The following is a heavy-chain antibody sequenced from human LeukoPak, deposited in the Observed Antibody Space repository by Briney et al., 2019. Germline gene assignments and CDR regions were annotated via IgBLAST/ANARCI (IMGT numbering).Heavy chain of an antibody. CDR1: GYTFTGSGWY. J-gene: IGHJ4*02. V-gene: IGHV1-2*02. D-gene: IGHD3-10*01. CDR3: ARDGPAQMVDFDY. CDR2: LHPKNGAT. Sequence: ASVKVSCKASGYTFTGSGWYLYWLRQAPGQGLECVGWLHPKNGATGYAQKFQGRVAMTTDTSISTAYMELSRLRPDDTAIYYCARDGPAQMVDFDYWGQGTLVTVSS.